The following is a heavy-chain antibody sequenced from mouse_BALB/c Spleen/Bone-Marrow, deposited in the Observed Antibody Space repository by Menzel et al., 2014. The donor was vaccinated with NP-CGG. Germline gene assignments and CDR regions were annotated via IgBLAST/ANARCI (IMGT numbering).Heavy chain of an antibody. CDR2: IYPFNGGT. V-gene: IGHV1S29*02. CDR3: ARSSYFDY. D-gene: IGHD1-1*01. CDR1: GYTFTDYN. J-gene: IGHJ2*01. Sequence: VQLKHSGPELVKSGTSVKISCKASGYTFTDYNVHCVKQSHGKSLEWIGYIYPFNGGTDYNQKFKSKATMTVDKSSSTEYMELRNLTSEDSAVYYCARSSYFDYWGQGTTLTVSS.